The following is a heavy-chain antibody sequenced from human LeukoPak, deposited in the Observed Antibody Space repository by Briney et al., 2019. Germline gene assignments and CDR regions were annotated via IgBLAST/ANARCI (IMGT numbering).Heavy chain of an antibody. CDR3: ARRQGCSSTSCPPDY. CDR2: IYPGDSDT. Sequence: GESLKISCRGSGYSFNTYWIGWVRQMPGKGLEWMGIIYPGDSDTRYTPSFQGQVPLSADKSINTAYLQWSSLKASDTAMYYCARRQGCSSTSCPPDYWGQGTLVTVSP. J-gene: IGHJ4*02. CDR1: GYSFNTYW. D-gene: IGHD2-2*01. V-gene: IGHV5-51*01.